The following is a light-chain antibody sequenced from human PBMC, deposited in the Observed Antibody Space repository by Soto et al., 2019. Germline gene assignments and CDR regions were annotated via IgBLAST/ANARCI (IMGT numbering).Light chain of an antibody. CDR2: DAS. CDR1: QSVSSY. CDR3: QQRSNWPS. Sequence: IVLTQSPATLSLSPGERATLSCRASQSVSSYLAWYQHKPGQAPRLLIYDASNRATGIPARFSGSGSGTDFTLTISSLEPEDFALYCCQQRSNWPSFGQGTRLEIK. V-gene: IGKV3-11*01. J-gene: IGKJ5*01.